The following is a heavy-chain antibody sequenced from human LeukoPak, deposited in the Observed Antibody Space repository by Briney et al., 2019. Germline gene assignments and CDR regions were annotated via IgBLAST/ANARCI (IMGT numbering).Heavy chain of an antibody. V-gene: IGHV1-3*01. J-gene: IGHJ4*02. CDR3: ARDTAYYYDSSGLDY. Sequence: GASVKVSCKASGYTFTSYAMHWVRQAPGQRLEWMGWINAGNGNTKYSQKFQGRVTITRDTSASTAYMELSSLRSEDTAVYYCARDTAYYYDSSGLDYWGQGTLVTVSS. D-gene: IGHD3-22*01. CDR2: INAGNGNT. CDR1: GYTFTSYA.